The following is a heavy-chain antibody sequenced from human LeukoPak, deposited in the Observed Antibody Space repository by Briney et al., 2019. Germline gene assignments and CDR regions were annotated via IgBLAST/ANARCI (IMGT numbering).Heavy chain of an antibody. CDR2: IYTSGST. CDR1: GGSISSYY. D-gene: IGHD5-18*01. Sequence: SETLSLTCTVSGGSISSYYWSWIRQPAGKGLEWIGRIYTSGSTNYNPSLKSRVTMSVDTSKNQFSLKLSSVTAADTAVYYCARAQNTAMALDAFDIWGQGTMVTVSS. J-gene: IGHJ3*02. V-gene: IGHV4-4*07. CDR3: ARAQNTAMALDAFDI.